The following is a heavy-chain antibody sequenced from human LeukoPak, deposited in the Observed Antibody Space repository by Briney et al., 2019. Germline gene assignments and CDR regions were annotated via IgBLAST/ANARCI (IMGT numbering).Heavy chain of an antibody. Sequence: KPSGTLSLTCAVSGASISSSNWWSWVRQPPGEGLEWIGESNQSGSTSYNPSLKSRVTISVDTSKDQFSLRLTSVTAADTAVYYCATSSGRYVGLYDYWGQGTLVTVSS. CDR3: ATSSGRYVGLYDY. CDR1: GASISSSNW. J-gene: IGHJ4*02. D-gene: IGHD3-16*01. CDR2: SNQSGST. V-gene: IGHV4-4*02.